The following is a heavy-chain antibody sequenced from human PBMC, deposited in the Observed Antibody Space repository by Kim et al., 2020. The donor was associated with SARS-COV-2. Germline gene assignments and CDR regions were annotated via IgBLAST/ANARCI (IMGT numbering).Heavy chain of an antibody. CDR2: IYYSGST. V-gene: IGHV4-61*01. CDR3: ARRGSSSHEGHYYYYYGMDV. D-gene: IGHD6-6*01. Sequence: SETLSLTCTXSGGSVSSGSYYWSWIRQPPGKGLEWIGYIYYSGSTNYNPSLKSRVTISVDTSKNQFSLKLSSVTAADTAVYYCARRGSSSHEGHYYYYYGMDVGGQGTTVTVSS. CDR1: GGSVSSGSYY. J-gene: IGHJ6*02.